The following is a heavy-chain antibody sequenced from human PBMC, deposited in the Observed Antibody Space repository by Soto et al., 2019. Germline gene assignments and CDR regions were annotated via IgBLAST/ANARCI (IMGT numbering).Heavy chain of an antibody. CDR1: GGSVSISSYY. Sequence: QLQLQESGPGLVKPSETLSLTCTVSGGSVSISSYYWGWIRHPPGKGLEGIGSIYSTGSTYYNPALNRRVTISVDTSKSQFALKLSSVTAADTAVYYCARGRYSYVHFDYCCQGTLVTVSS. CDR2: IYSTGST. D-gene: IGHD5-18*01. CDR3: ARGRYSYVHFDY. V-gene: IGHV4-39*01. J-gene: IGHJ4*02.